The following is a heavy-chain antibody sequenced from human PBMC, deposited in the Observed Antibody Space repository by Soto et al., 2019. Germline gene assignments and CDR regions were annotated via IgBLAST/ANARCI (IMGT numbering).Heavy chain of an antibody. CDR3: ARSQGSSTSLVIYVYYYYGMDV. CDR1: GGTFGSYA. Sequence: QVQLVQSGAEVKKPGSSVKVSCKASGGTFGSYAISWVRQAPGQGLEWMGGIIPIPGTANYAQKFQGRVTIAADESTSTAYMELSSLRSEDTAVYYCARSQGSSTSLVIYVYYYYGMDVWGQGATVTVSS. D-gene: IGHD2-2*01. J-gene: IGHJ6*02. V-gene: IGHV1-69*01. CDR2: IIPIPGTA.